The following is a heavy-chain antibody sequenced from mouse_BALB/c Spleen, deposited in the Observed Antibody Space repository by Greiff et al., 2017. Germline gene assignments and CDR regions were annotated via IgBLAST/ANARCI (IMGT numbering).Heavy chain of an antibody. V-gene: IGHV5-6-2*01. CDR1: GFTFSSYY. CDR3: ARRLGYYYAMDY. CDR2: INSNGGST. Sequence: VESGGGLVKLGGSLKLSCAASGFTFSSYYMSWVRQTPEKRLELVAAINSNGGSTYYPDTVKGRFTISRDNAKNTLYLQMSSLKSEDTALYYCARRLGYYYAMDYWGQGTSVTVSS. D-gene: IGHD4-1*01. J-gene: IGHJ4*01.